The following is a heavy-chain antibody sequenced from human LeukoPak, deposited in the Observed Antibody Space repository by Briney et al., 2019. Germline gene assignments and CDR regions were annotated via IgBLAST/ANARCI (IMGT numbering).Heavy chain of an antibody. V-gene: IGHV3-23*01. Sequence: GGSLRLSCAASGFTFSNYAMSWVRQAPGKGLEWVSAISGSGDTTYYADSVKGRFTISRDNSKNTLDLQMNSLRAEDTAVYYCAKVAVAGKHYFDYWGQGTLVTVSS. CDR3: AKVAVAGKHYFDY. CDR2: ISGSGDTT. D-gene: IGHD6-19*01. J-gene: IGHJ4*02. CDR1: GFTFSNYA.